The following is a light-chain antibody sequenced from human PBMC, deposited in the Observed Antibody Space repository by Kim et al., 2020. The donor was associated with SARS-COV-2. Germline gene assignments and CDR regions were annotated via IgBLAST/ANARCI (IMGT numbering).Light chain of an antibody. J-gene: IGLJ2*01. V-gene: IGLV3-19*01. CDR1: SITSYS. CDR3: NSRDSNNNVL. Sequence: VALEQTGSITCQGDSITSYSATFYHQKPGQAPILVIYGKNNRPSGIPDRFSGSSSGNTASLTITGTQAGDEADYYCNSRDSNNNVLFGGGTQLTVL. CDR2: GKN.